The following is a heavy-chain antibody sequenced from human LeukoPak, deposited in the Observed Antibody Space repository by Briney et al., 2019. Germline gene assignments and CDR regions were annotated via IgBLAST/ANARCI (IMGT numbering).Heavy chain of an antibody. D-gene: IGHD3-10*01. CDR3: ARVRGVRSGFDP. Sequence: SETLSLTCTVYGGSFSGYYWSWIRQPPGKGLEWIGEINHSGSTNYNPSLKSRVTISVDTSKNQFSLKLSSVTAADTAVYYCARVRGVRSGFDPWGQGTLVTVSS. CDR2: INHSGST. CDR1: GGSFSGYY. V-gene: IGHV4-34*01. J-gene: IGHJ5*02.